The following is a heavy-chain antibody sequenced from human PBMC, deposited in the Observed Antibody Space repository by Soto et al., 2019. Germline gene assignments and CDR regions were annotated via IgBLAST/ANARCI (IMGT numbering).Heavy chain of an antibody. Sequence: EVQLVESGGGLVQPGGSLRLSCAASGFIVSSNYMTWVRQAPGKGLEWVSIIYSGGSTSYADSVKGRFTISRHNSKNTLYLHMNSLRAEDTAVYYCATNQLRDYYGMDLWGQGTTVTVSS. D-gene: IGHD2-2*01. CDR2: IYSGGST. J-gene: IGHJ6*02. CDR1: GFIVSSNY. CDR3: ATNQLRDYYGMDL. V-gene: IGHV3-53*04.